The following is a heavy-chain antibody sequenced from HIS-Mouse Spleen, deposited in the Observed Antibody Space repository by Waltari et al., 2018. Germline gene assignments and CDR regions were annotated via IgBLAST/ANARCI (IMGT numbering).Heavy chain of an antibody. CDR1: GFTFRSYS. V-gene: IGHV3-21*01. D-gene: IGHD6-13*01. Sequence: EVQLVESGGGLVKPGGSLRLSCAASGFTFRSYSLNWVGPAPGKGVGCVSYSRSSSSYISYADSVKGRFTISRDNAKSSLYLQMNSLRAEDTAVYYCARGYSSSEDYWGQETLVTVSS. CDR3: ARGYSSSEDY. J-gene: IGHJ4*02. CDR2: SRSSSSYI.